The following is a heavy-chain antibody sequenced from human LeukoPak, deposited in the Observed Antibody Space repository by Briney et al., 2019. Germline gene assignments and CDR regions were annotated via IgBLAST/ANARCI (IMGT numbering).Heavy chain of an antibody. V-gene: IGHV3-53*01. D-gene: IGHD3-10*01. J-gene: IGHJ4*02. CDR3: ATAPRGVYGVMALDF. CDR2: IHSGGTT. Sequence: GGSLRLSCVGSGLTVSDSYMYWVREAPGKGLEWVSVIHSGGTTAFADSLKGRFTISRDHSKNTLYLQMNSLRAEDTAVYYCATAPRGVYGVMALDFWGQGTLVTVSS. CDR1: GLTVSDSY.